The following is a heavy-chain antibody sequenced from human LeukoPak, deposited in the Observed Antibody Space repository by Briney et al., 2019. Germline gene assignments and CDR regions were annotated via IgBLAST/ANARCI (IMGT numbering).Heavy chain of an antibody. CDR1: GYSISSGYY. CDR3: ARVGSGATADY. V-gene: IGHV4-38-2*01. D-gene: IGHD1-26*01. CDR2: IYHSGST. J-gene: IGHJ4*02. Sequence: SETLSLTCAVSGYSISSGYYWGWIRQPPGKGLEWIGSIYHSGSTYYNPSLKSRVTISVDTSKNQFSPKLSSVTAADTAVYYCARVGSGATADYWGQGTLATVSS.